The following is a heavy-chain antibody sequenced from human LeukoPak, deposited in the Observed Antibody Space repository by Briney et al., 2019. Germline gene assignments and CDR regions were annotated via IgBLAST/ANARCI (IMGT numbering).Heavy chain of an antibody. Sequence: GGSLRLSCAASGFTFSSYSMTWVRQAPGKGLEWVSSMSSGSRYIYYADSVRGRFTISRDNAKNSLYLLMNSLRAEDTAVYYCARDRPSGASRLFVVQWGQGTLVTVSS. CDR3: ARDRPSGASRLFVVQ. D-gene: IGHD3-3*01. V-gene: IGHV3-21*01. CDR1: GFTFSSYS. J-gene: IGHJ4*02. CDR2: MSSGSRYI.